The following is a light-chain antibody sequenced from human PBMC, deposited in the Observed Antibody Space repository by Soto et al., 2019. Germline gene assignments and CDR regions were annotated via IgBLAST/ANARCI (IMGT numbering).Light chain of an antibody. CDR1: SSDIGRYNY. J-gene: IGLJ1*01. CDR3: SSHISSRTSV. V-gene: IGLV2-14*01. Sequence: LTQPPSVSESPCQSTPISYTETSSDIGRYNYVSWYQQYPGKAPKFMIYDVSNRPLGVSNRFSGSKSGNTASLTISGLQAEDEADYYCSSHISSRTSVFGTGTKVTVL. CDR2: DVS.